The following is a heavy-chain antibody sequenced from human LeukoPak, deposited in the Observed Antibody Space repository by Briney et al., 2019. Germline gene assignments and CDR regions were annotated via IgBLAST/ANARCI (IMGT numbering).Heavy chain of an antibody. J-gene: IGHJ4*02. CDR2: ISSSGGGI. CDR1: GFTFSSYS. D-gene: IGHD6-6*01. CDR3: ARDSSSSYGY. V-gene: IGHV3-48*04. Sequence: GGSLRLSCAASGFTFSSYSMNWVRQAPGKGLEWVSYISSSGGGILYADSVKGRFTISRDNAKNSLYLQMNSLRAEDTAVYYCARDSSSSYGYWGQGTLVTVSS.